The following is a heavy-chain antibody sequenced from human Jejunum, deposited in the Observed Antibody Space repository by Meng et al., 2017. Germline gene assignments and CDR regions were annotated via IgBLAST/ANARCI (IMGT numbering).Heavy chain of an antibody. D-gene: IGHD3-9*01. CDR3: AIKGPPPTDWAFDY. V-gene: IGHV1-3*04. Sequence: RHLQLGGEGRIPGASGKGSCKASRYTSTSAKLPWLRQAPGQEPDWMGWLNTGNGNTHHSQRFRGRVTITRDTSATTAYMELSNMRSEDTAVYFCAIKGPPPTDWAFDYWGQGTLVTVSS. CDR2: LNTGNGNT. J-gene: IGHJ4*02. CDR1: RYTSTSAK.